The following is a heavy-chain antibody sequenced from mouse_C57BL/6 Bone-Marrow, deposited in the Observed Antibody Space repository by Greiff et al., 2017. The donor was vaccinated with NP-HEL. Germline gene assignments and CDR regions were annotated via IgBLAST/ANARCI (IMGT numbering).Heavy chain of an antibody. CDR3: ASCSWFAY. V-gene: IGHV1-66*01. J-gene: IGHJ3*01. Sequence: QVHVKQSGPELVKPGASVKISCKASGYSFTSYYIHWVKQRPGQGLEWIGWIYPGSGNTKYNEKFKGKATLTADTSSSTAYMQLSSLTSEDSAVYYCASCSWFAYWGQGTLVTVSA. CDR2: IYPGSGNT. CDR1: GYSFTSYY.